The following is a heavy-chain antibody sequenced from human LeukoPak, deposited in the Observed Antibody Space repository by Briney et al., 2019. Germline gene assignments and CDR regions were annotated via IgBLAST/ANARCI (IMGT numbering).Heavy chain of an antibody. Sequence: GASVKVSCKASGGTFSSYAISWVRQAPGQGLEWMGGIIPIFGTANYAQKFQGRVTITADESTGTAYMEPSSLRSEDTAVYYCAREITMIVVADNWFDPWGQGTLVTVSS. CDR2: IIPIFGTA. V-gene: IGHV1-69*01. CDR1: GGTFSSYA. D-gene: IGHD3-22*01. J-gene: IGHJ5*02. CDR3: AREITMIVVADNWFDP.